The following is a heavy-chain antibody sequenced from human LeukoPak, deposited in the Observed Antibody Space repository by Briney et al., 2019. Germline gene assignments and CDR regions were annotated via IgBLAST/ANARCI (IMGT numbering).Heavy chain of an antibody. CDR2: IYYSGST. J-gene: IGHJ4*02. CDR1: GGSISSGGYY. V-gene: IGHV4-31*03. Sequence: PSETLSLTCTVSGGSISSGGYYWSWIRQHPGKGLEWIGYIYYSGSTYYNPSLKSRVTISVDTSKNQFSLKLSSVTAADTAVYYCARKRGYSYGYKLAPAFDYWGQGTLVTVSS. CDR3: ARKRGYSYGYKLAPAFDY. D-gene: IGHD5-18*01.